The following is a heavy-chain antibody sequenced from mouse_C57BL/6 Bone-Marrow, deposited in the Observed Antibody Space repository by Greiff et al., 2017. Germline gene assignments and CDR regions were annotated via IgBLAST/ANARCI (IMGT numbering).Heavy chain of an antibody. J-gene: IGHJ4*01. D-gene: IGHD1-1*01. CDR3: TRDYYGSSGPYYAMDY. V-gene: IGHV5-6-4*01. Sequence: EVKLVESGGGLVKPGGSLKLSCAASGFTFSSYTMSWVRQTPEKRLEWVATISSGGSYTSYPDSVKGRFTISRDNAKNTLYLQMSSLKSEDTAMYYCTRDYYGSSGPYYAMDYWGQGTSVTGSS. CDR2: ISSGGSYT. CDR1: GFTFSSYT.